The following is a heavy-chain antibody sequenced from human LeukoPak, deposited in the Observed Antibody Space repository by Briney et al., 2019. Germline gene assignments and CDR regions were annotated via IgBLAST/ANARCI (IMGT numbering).Heavy chain of an antibody. CDR3: ARGLLGTRAFDI. CDR1: GGSITSYY. V-gene: IGHV4-59*01. CDR2: IYYTGNT. J-gene: IGHJ3*02. D-gene: IGHD1-1*01. Sequence: SETLSLTCTVSGGSITSYYWRWIRQPPGKGLEWIGYIYYTGNTNYNPSLKSRVTISVDTSRNQFSLKLSSVTAADTAVYYCARGLLGTRAFDIWGQGTMVTVSS.